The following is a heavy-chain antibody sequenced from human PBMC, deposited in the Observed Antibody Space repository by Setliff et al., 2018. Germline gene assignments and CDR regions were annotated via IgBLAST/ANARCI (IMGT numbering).Heavy chain of an antibody. D-gene: IGHD3-10*01. CDR3: ARWGDSLTCDPPWAFDI. CDR1: GYTFTGYY. CDR2: INPNSGGT. V-gene: IGHV1-2*02. Sequence: GASVKVSCKASGYTFTGYYVHWVRQAPGQGLEWMGWINPNSGGTDYTQKFQGRVTVTRDTSISTAYMELSRLRSDDTAVYYCARWGDSLTCDPPWAFDIWGHGTMVTVSS. J-gene: IGHJ3*02.